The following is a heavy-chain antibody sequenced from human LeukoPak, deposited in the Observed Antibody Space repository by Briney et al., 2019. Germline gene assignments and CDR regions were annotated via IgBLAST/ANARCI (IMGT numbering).Heavy chain of an antibody. D-gene: IGHD4-11*01. J-gene: IGHJ4*02. V-gene: IGHV4-4*07. CDR2: IYTSGST. Sequence: PSETLSLTCTVSGGSLSRYYWSWIRQPAGKGLDWIGRIYTSGSTNYNPSLNSRVTMSIDTSKNQFSLKRSSLTAADTAVYYCARTTASNYAVYWGQGTLVTVSS. CDR1: GGSLSRYY. CDR3: ARTTASNYAVY.